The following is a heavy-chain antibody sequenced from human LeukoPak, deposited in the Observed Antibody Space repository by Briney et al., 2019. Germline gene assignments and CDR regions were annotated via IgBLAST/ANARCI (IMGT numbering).Heavy chain of an antibody. V-gene: IGHV3-11*04. J-gene: IGHJ4*02. Sequence: GGSLRLSCAASGFTFSDYYMSWIRQAPGKGLEWVSYISSSSSTIYYADSVKGRFTISRDNAKNSLYLQMNSLRAEDTAVYYCARDSSPGIAVAGSDYWGQGTLVTVSS. CDR2: ISSSSSTI. CDR1: GFTFSDYY. CDR3: ARDSSPGIAVAGSDY. D-gene: IGHD6-19*01.